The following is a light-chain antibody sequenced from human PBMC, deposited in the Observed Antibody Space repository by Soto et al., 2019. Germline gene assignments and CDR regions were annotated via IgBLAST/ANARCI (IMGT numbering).Light chain of an antibody. CDR3: QPYVHCPPGA. Sequence: EIVVTQSPATLSVSPGERVTLSCRASQSVSSSLAWYQQRPGQAPRLLIYDTSTRAAGIAARFSGSGSGTEFTLTISSLPSEYSAVYYCQPYVHCPPGAFGQGPTVEIK. CDR1: QSVSSS. J-gene: IGKJ1*01. CDR2: DTS. V-gene: IGKV3-15*01.